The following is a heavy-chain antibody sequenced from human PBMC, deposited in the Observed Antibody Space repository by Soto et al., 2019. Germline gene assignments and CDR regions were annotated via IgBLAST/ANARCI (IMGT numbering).Heavy chain of an antibody. V-gene: IGHV4-30-4*01. D-gene: IGHD3-22*01. Sequence: QVQLQESGPGLVKASQTLSLTCTVFGGSIAGGDFYWAWFRQPPGRGLEWIGYIYSSGTTYYNPSLKGLLTISLTQSKVSMKLTSVTATDTGVYYCARGYYESSDYYVGSPAFEYWGQGARVSVSS. J-gene: IGHJ4*02. CDR2: IYSSGTT. CDR3: ARGYYESSDYYVGSPAFEY. CDR1: GGSIAGGDFY.